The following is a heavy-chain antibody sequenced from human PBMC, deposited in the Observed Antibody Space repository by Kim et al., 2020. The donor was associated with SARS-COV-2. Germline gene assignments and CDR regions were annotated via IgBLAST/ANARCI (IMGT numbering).Heavy chain of an antibody. Sequence: GGSLRLSCAASGFTFSSYGMHWVRQAPGKGLEWVAVISYDGSNKYYADSVKGRFTISRDNSKNTLYLQMNSLRAEDTAVYYCAKDIEGIAMIVVVIPYYYYGMDVWRQGTTVTVSS. J-gene: IGHJ6*02. CDR2: ISYDGSNK. D-gene: IGHD3-22*01. CDR3: AKDIEGIAMIVVVIPYYYYGMDV. V-gene: IGHV3-30*18. CDR1: GFTFSSYG.